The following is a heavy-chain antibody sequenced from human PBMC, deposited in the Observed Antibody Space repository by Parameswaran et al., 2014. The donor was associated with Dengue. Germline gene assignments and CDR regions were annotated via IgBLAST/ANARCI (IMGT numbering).Heavy chain of an antibody. CDR1: GGSFSGYY. V-gene: IGHV4-34*01. Sequence: AGGSLRLSCAVYGGSFSGYYWSWIRQPPGKGLEWIGEINHSGSTNYNPSLKSRVTISVDTSKNQFSLKLSSVTAADTAVYYCARVHDSSGYYYGGNDYWGQGTLVTVSS. CDR3: ARVHDSSGYYYGGNDY. J-gene: IGHJ4*02. D-gene: IGHD3-22*01. CDR2: INHSGST.